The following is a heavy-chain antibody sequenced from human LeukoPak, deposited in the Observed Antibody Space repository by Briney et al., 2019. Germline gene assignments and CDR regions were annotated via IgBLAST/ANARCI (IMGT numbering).Heavy chain of an antibody. CDR1: GGTFSSYA. J-gene: IGHJ6*03. CDR3: ASGQLFRYYYYYMDV. CDR2: INPSGGST. D-gene: IGHD6-6*01. V-gene: IGHV1-46*01. Sequence: GASVKVSCKASGGTFSSYAISWVRQAPGQGLEWMGIINPSGGSTSYAQKFQGRVTMTRDMSTSTVYMELSSLRSEDTAVYYCASGQLFRYYYYYMDVWGKGTTVTVSS.